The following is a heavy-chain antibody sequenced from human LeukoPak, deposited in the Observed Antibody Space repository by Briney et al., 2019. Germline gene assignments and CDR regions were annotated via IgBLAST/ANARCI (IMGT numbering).Heavy chain of an antibody. CDR1: GYTFTNFY. D-gene: IGHD3-10*01. Sequence: GASVKVSCKASGYTFTNFYMHWVRQVPGQGLEWMGIINPRGGSASSAQKFQGRVTLTRDTSTSTVYMELSRLRSEDTALYYCARDYHGSGSLTTFDYWGQGTLVTASS. V-gene: IGHV1-46*01. CDR3: ARDYHGSGSLTTFDY. J-gene: IGHJ4*02. CDR2: INPRGGSA.